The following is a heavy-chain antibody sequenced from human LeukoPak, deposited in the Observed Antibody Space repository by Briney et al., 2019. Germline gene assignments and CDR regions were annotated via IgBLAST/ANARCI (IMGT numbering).Heavy chain of an antibody. CDR2: ISSSSSYI. CDR1: GFTFSSYS. Sequence: PGGSLRLSCAASGFTFSSYSMNWVRQAPGKGLDWVSSISSSSSYIYYADSVKGRFTISRDNAKNSLYLQMNSLRAEDTAVYYCARGGSYSSSSGDYWGQGTLVTVSS. J-gene: IGHJ4*02. CDR3: ARGGSYSSSSGDY. V-gene: IGHV3-21*01. D-gene: IGHD6-6*01.